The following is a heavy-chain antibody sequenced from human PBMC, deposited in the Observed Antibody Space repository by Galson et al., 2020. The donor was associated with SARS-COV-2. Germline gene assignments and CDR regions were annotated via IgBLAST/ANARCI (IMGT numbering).Heavy chain of an antibody. CDR3: ANLVEPYSGSRDY. CDR1: GFTFDDYA. CDR2: ISWNSGSI. Sequence: GGSLRLSCAASGFTFDDYAMHWVRQAPGKGLEWVSGISWNSGSIGYADSVKGRFTISRDNAKNSLYLQMNSLRAEDTALYYCANLVEPYSGSRDYWGQGTLVTVSS. J-gene: IGHJ4*02. D-gene: IGHD1-26*01. V-gene: IGHV3-9*01.